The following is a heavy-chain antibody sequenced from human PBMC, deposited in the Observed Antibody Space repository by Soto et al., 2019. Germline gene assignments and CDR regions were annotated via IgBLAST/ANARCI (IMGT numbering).Heavy chain of an antibody. J-gene: IGHJ6*02. V-gene: IGHV5-10-1*01. CDR3: ARHIVVPAATDMGFLEWLTHYGMDV. CDR1: SXW. Sequence: SXWISWVLQMPWKCLDWMGRIDPSDSYTNYSPSFQGHVTISADKSISTAYLQWSSLKTSDTAMYYCARHIVVPAATDMGFLEWLTHYGMDVRGQGTTVTVSS. D-gene: IGHD2-2*01. CDR2: IDPSDSYT.